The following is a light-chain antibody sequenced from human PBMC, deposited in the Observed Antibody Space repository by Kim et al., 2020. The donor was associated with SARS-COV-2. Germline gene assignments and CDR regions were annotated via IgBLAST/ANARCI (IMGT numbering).Light chain of an antibody. J-gene: IGLJ2*01. CDR1: KLGDEY. CDR2: QDS. CDR3: QAWDSSNVV. V-gene: IGLV3-1*01. Sequence: SYELTQPPSVSVSPGQTASITCSGDKLGDEYACWYQQKPGQSPVLVIYQDSKRPSGIPERFSGSNSGNTATLTIIETQAMDEADYYCQAWDSSNVVFGGGTQLTVL.